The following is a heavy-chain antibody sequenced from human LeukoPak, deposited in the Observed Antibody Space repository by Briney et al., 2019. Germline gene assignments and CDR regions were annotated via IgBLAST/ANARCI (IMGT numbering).Heavy chain of an antibody. D-gene: IGHD2-15*01. CDR2: ISPSSDST. CDR3: AREEYCSGGSCYPDNWFDP. J-gene: IGHJ5*02. V-gene: IGHV3-23*01. Sequence: GGSLRLSCAASGFTFSSSAMSWVRQAPGKGLEWVSAISPSSDSTSYADSVKGRFTISRDNSKNTLYLQMNSLRAEDTAVYYCAREEYCSGGSCYPDNWFDPWGQGTLVTVSS. CDR1: GFTFSSSA.